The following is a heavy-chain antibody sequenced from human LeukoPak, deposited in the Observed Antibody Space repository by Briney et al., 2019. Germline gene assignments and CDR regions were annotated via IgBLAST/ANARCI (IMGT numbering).Heavy chain of an antibody. J-gene: IGHJ4*02. CDR3: TTLIVVPAAPIDY. CDR1: GFTFSNAW. D-gene: IGHD2-2*01. Sequence: GGSLRLSCAASGFTFSNAWMSWVRQAPGKGLEWVGRIKSKTDGGTTDYAAPVKGRFTIPRDDSKNTLYLQMNSLKTEDTAVYYCTTLIVVPAAPIDYWGQGTLVTVSS. V-gene: IGHV3-15*01. CDR2: IKSKTDGGTT.